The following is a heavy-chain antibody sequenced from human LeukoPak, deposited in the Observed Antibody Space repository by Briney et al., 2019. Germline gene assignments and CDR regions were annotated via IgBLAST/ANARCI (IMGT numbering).Heavy chain of an antibody. D-gene: IGHD1-26*01. Sequence: GGSLRLSCAASGFTFSSYAMSWVRQAPGKGLEWVSAISGSGGSTYYADSVKGRFTISRDNSKNTLCLQMNSLRAEDTAVYYCARDGPLWELRRAYYYYYMDVWGKGTTVTVSS. CDR2: ISGSGGST. CDR3: ARDGPLWELRRAYYYYYMDV. V-gene: IGHV3-23*01. J-gene: IGHJ6*03. CDR1: GFTFSSYA.